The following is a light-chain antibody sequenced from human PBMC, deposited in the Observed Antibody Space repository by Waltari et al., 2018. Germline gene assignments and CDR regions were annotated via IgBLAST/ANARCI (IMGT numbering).Light chain of an antibody. CDR1: SGHTTNV. Sequence: TCTLSSGHTTNVIAWHQQQPERGPRYLMKVNSDGSHSKGDEIPDRFSGSSSGAERYLTISSLQSEDEADYYCETGGHGTWVFGGGTKLTVL. CDR3: ETGGHGTWV. J-gene: IGLJ3*02. V-gene: IGLV4-69*01. CDR2: VNSDGSH.